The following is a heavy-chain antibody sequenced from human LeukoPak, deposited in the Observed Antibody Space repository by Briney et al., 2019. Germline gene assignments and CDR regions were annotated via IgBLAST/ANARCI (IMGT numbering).Heavy chain of an antibody. CDR1: GYTFTGYY. Sequence: ASVKVSCKASGYTFTGYYMHWVRQAPGQGLERMGWINPNSGGTNYAQKFHGRVTMTRHTSISTAYMELIWLSSDDTAVYCCARAPDRFGLDYWGQGTLVTVSS. D-gene: IGHD3-10*01. V-gene: IGHV1-2*02. J-gene: IGHJ4*02. CDR2: INPNSGGT. CDR3: ARAPDRFGLDY.